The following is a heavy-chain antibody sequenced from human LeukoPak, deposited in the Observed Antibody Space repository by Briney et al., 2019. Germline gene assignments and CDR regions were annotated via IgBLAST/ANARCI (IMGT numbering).Heavy chain of an antibody. J-gene: IGHJ6*03. D-gene: IGHD3-10*01. V-gene: IGHV4-34*01. CDR3: RVSRGIRPYYYYYMDV. CDR1: GGSFSGYY. CDR2: INHSGST. Sequence: SETLSLTCAVYGGSFSGYYWSWIRQPPGKGLEWIGEINHSGSTNYNPSLKSRVTISVDTPKNQFSLKLSSVTAADTAVYYCRVSRGIRPYYYYYMDVWGKGTTVTVSS.